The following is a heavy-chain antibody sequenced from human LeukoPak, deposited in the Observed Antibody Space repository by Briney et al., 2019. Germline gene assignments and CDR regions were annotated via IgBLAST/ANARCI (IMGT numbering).Heavy chain of an antibody. CDR2: IYYSGST. CDR3: ARVSITMVRGVILYYFDY. D-gene: IGHD3-10*01. CDR1: GYSISSGYY. Sequence: SETLSPTCAVSGYSISSGYYWGWIRQPPGKGLEWIGYIYYSGSTNYNPSLKSRVTISVDTSKNQFSLKLSSVTAADTAVYYCARVSITMVRGVILYYFDYWGQGTLVTVSS. V-gene: IGHV4-61*01. J-gene: IGHJ4*02.